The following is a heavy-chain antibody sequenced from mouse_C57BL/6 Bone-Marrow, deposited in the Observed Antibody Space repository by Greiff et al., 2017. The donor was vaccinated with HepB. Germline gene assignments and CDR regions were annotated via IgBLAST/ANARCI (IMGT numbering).Heavy chain of an antibody. V-gene: IGHV1-53*01. CDR1: GYTFTSYW. Sequence: QVQLQQPGTELVKPGASVKLSCKASGYTFTSYWMHWVKQRPGQGLEWIGNINPSNGGTNYNEKFKSKATLTVDKSSSTASMQLSSLTSEDSAVYICARGGGGKPWYFDVWGPGPPVTVPS. J-gene: IGHJ1*01. CDR2: INPSNGGT. D-gene: IGHD1-1*02. CDR3: ARGGGGKPWYFDV.